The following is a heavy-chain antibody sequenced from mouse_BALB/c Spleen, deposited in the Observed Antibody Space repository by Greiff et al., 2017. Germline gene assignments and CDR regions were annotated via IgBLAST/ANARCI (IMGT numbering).Heavy chain of an antibody. D-gene: IGHD1-1*01. CDR3: AEGGTTVGFAY. J-gene: IGHJ3*01. V-gene: IGHV1-4*02. CDR2: INPSSGYT. CDR1: GYTFTSYT. Sequence: VMLVESAAELARPGASVKMSCKASGYTFTSYTMHWVKQRPGQGLEWIGYINPSSGYTEYNQKFKDKTTLTADKSSSTAYMQLSSLTSEDSAVYYCAEGGTTVGFAYWGQGTLVTVSA.